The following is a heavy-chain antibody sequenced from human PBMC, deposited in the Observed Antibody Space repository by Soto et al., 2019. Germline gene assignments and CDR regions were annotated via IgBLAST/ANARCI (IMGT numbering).Heavy chain of an antibody. CDR3: ARHTPAISISDH. V-gene: IGHV4-39*01. D-gene: IGHD2-15*01. CDR1: GGSISSSSYY. CDR2: IYYSGST. J-gene: IGHJ4*02. Sequence: QLQLQESGPGLVKPSETLSLTCTVSGGSISSSSYYWGWIRQPPGKGLEWIGSIYYSGSTYYNPSHKSRVTISVDTSKHQFSLKLSSVTAADTAVYYCARHTPAISISDHWGQGTLVTVSS.